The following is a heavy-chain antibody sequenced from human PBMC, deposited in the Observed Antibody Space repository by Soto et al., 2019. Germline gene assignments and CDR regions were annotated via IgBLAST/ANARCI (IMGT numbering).Heavy chain of an antibody. Sequence: QVQLVQSGAEVKKPGASVKVCCKASGYTFTSYDINWVRQATGQGLEWMGWMKSKSGNTGYAQKYQGRVTMRRNTSISTSYMELSSLRSDGTAVYYCARGSPPRRKRPRDIWGQGTLVTVSA. CDR3: ARGSPPRRKRPRDI. CDR2: MKSKSGNT. J-gene: IGHJ4*02. D-gene: IGHD6-6*01. V-gene: IGHV1-8*01. CDR1: GYTFTSYD.